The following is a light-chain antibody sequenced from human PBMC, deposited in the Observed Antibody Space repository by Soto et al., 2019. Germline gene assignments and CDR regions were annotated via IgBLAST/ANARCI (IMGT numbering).Light chain of an antibody. J-gene: IGLJ2*01. V-gene: IGLV9-49*01. CDR3: GADHGSGSNCVVV. Sequence: QPVLTQPPSASASLGASVTLTCTLSSGYSNYKVDWYQQRPGKGPRFVMRVGTGGIVGSKGDGIPDRFSVLGSGLNRYLTIKNIQEEDESDYHCGADHGSGSNCVVVFGGGTKLTVL. CDR2: VGTGGIVG. CDR1: SGYSNYK.